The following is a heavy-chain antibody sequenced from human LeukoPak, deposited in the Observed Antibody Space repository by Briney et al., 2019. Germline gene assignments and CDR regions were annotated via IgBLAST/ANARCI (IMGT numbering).Heavy chain of an antibody. CDR1: GFTFSSYT. D-gene: IGHD6-13*01. CDR3: ARVHPAAAGTFDY. CDR2: ISYDGSNK. V-gene: IGHV3-30*04. J-gene: IGHJ4*02. Sequence: PGGSLRLSCAASGFTFSSYTMHWVRQAPGKGLEWVAVISYDGSNKYYADSVKGRFTISRDNSKNTLYLQMNSLRAEDTAVYYCARVHPAAAGTFDYWGQGTLVTVSS.